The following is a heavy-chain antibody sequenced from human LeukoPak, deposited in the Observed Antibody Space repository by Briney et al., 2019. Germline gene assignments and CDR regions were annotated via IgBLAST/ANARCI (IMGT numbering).Heavy chain of an antibody. CDR3: ARGGPRITIFGVVIMEGSEYNWFDP. D-gene: IGHD3-3*01. V-gene: IGHV4-39*01. CDR1: GGSISSSSYY. J-gene: IGHJ5*02. CDR2: IYYSGRT. Sequence: SETLSLTRTVSGGSISSSSYYWRWIRQPPGTGLEWLGCIYYSGRTYYNQSLTSRVTISVDTSKNQFSLKLSSVTAADTAVYYCARGGPRITIFGVVIMEGSEYNWFDPWGQGTLVTVSS.